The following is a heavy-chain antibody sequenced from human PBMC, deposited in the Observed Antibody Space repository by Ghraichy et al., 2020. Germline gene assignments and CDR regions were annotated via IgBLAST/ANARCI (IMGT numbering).Heavy chain of an antibody. CDR1: GFSFSNYW. V-gene: IGHV3-7*03. D-gene: IGHD4-23*01. J-gene: IGHJ4*02. CDR2: IKQDGSEK. Sequence: GESLNISCAASGFSFSNYWMTWVRQAPGKGLEWVANIKQDGSEKYYVDSVKGRFIISRDNAKNSLYLQMNSLRAEDTALYYCARDRAVAWVYFGDWGQGTLVTVSS. CDR3: ARDRAVAWVYFGD.